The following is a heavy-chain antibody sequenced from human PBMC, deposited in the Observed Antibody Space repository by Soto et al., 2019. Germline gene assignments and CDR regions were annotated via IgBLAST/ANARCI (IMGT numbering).Heavy chain of an antibody. Sequence: EVQLVESGGGLVKPGGSLRLSCAASGFTFSSYSMNWVRQAPGKGLEWVSSISSSSSYIYYADSVKSRFTISRDNAKNSLYLQMNSLRAEDTAVYYCAGSSRYYYGMDVWGQGTTVTVSS. CDR2: ISSSSSYI. CDR3: AGSSRYYYGMDV. V-gene: IGHV3-21*01. J-gene: IGHJ6*02. D-gene: IGHD6-6*01. CDR1: GFTFSSYS.